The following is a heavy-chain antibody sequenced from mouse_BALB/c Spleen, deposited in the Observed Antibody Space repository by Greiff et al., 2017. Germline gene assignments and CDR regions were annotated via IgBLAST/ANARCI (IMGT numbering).Heavy chain of an antibody. CDR2: ISTYYGNT. V-gene: IGHV1-67*01. J-gene: IGHJ3*01. CDR3: ARQYYGSSTGFAY. Sequence: QVQLQQSGPELVRPGVSVKISCKGSSYTFTDYAMHWVKQSHAKSLEWIGVISTYYGNTNYNQKFKGKATMTVDKSSSTAYMELARLTSEDSAVYYCARQYYGSSTGFAYWGQGTLVTVAA. CDR1: SYTFTDYA. D-gene: IGHD1-1*01.